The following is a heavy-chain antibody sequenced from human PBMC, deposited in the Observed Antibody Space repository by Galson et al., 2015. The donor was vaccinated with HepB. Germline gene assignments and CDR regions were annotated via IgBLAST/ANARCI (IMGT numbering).Heavy chain of an antibody. CDR2: IYSGGST. J-gene: IGHJ2*01. V-gene: IGHV3-66*01. CDR1: GFTVSSNY. Sequence: LRLSCAASGFTVSSNYMSWVRQAPGKGLEWVSVIYSGGSTYYADSVKGRFTISRDNSKNTLYLQMNSLRAEDTAVYYCARAGTRDYYDPNWYFDLWGRGTLVTVSS. D-gene: IGHD3-22*01. CDR3: ARAGTRDYYDPNWYFDL.